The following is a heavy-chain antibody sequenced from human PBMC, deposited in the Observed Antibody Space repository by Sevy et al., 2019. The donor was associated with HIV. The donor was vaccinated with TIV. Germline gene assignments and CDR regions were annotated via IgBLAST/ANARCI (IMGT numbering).Heavy chain of an antibody. CDR2: ISYDGSYK. CDR3: AKGPFGGNDFAS. D-gene: IGHD2-15*01. V-gene: IGHV3-30*18. CDR1: GFIFSNHG. J-gene: IGHJ4*02. Sequence: GGSLRLSCAASGFIFSNHGMHWVRQAPGKGLEWVAVISYDGSYKNYGDSVKGRFTISRDNSKNTLYLQMDSLRAEDTAVFYCAKGPFGGNDFASSGQGTMVTVSS.